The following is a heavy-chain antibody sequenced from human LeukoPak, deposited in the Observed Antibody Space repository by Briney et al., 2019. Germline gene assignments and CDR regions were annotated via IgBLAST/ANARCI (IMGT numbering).Heavy chain of an antibody. V-gene: IGHV1-18*01. CDR2: ISVYNGNT. CDR1: GYTLTTYG. Sequence: ASVKVSCKASGYTLTTYGISWVRQAPGQGLEWLGTISVYNGNTNYAQKLQGRVTMTTDTSTSTAYMELRSLRSDDTAVYYCARMILLLGDVLTVPPRGFDYWGQGTLVTVSS. J-gene: IGHJ4*02. CDR3: ARMILLLGDVLTVPPRGFDY. D-gene: IGHD3-9*01.